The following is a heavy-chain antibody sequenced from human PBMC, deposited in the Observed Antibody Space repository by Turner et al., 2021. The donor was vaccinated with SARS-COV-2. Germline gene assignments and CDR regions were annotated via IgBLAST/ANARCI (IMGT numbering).Heavy chain of an antibody. CDR3: ARDEEGIAAAYYYAMDV. D-gene: IGHD6-13*01. V-gene: IGHV1-69*08. J-gene: IGHJ6*02. CDR2: IIPILGIT. Sequence: QVQLVQPGAEVKKPGSSVKVSCKASGGTFSTYTISWVRQAPGQGLEWMGRIIPILGITTYAQKFQGRVTITADKSTSTAYMELSSLRSEDTAVYYCARDEEGIAAAYYYAMDVWGQGTTVTVSS. CDR1: GGTFSTYT.